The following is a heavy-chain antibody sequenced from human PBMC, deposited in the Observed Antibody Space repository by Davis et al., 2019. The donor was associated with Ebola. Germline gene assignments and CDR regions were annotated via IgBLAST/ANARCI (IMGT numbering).Heavy chain of an antibody. V-gene: IGHV4-59*01. CDR1: GGSISSYY. D-gene: IGHD5-24*01. CDR3: AREAADGYKIKGFDY. Sequence: MPSETLSLTCTVSGGSISSYYWSWIRQPPGKGLEWIGYIYYSGSTNYNPSLKSRVTISVDTSKNQFSLKLSSVTAADTAVYYCAREAADGYKIKGFDYWGQGTLVTVSS. CDR2: IYYSGST. J-gene: IGHJ4*02.